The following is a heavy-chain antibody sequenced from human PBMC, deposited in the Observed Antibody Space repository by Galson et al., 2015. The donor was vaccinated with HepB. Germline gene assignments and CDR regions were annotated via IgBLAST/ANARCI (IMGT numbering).Heavy chain of an antibody. J-gene: IGHJ4*02. Sequence: SVKVSCKASGGTFSSYAISWVRQAPGQGLEWMGGIIPIFGTANYAQKFQGRVTITADESTSTAYMELSSLRSKDTAVYYCARSDYYGSGSYYKREPLDYWGQGTLVTVSS. CDR2: IIPIFGTA. CDR1: GGTFSSYA. V-gene: IGHV1-69*13. CDR3: ARSDYYGSGSYYKREPLDY. D-gene: IGHD3-10*01.